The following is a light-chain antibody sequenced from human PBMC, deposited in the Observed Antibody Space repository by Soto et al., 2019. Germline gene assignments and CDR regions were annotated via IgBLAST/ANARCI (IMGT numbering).Light chain of an antibody. Sequence: DIQMTQSPSSLSASVGDRVVITCRASQNIVKYLNWYQQKPGKAPKLLIYTTFTLQSGVPSRFTGGGSGTDFTLTINSLQPEDFATYYCHQSYSTPQTFGQGTKVEIK. CDR3: HQSYSTPQT. V-gene: IGKV1-39*01. J-gene: IGKJ1*01. CDR1: QNIVKY. CDR2: TTF.